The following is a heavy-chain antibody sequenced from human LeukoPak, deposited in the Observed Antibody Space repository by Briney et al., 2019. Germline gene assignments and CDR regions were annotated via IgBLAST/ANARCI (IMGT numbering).Heavy chain of an antibody. V-gene: IGHV4-4*07. J-gene: IGHJ4*02. CDR3: ARAYYDSSGYLYYFDY. CDR1: GGSISSYY. D-gene: IGHD3-22*01. CDR2: VYITGST. Sequence: SETLSLTCTVSGGSISSYYWSWIRQPAGKGLEWIGRVYITGSTNYNPSLKSRVTMSVDTSKNQFSLKLSSVTAADAAVYYCARAYYDSSGYLYYFDYWGQGTLVTVSS.